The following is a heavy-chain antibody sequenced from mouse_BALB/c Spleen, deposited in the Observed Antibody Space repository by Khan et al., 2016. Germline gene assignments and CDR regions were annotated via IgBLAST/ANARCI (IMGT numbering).Heavy chain of an antibody. CDR3: ARANWDFDY. Sequence: VQLQQSGPELMKPGASVKISCKASGYSFTSYYMHWVKQSHGKSLEWIGYIDPFTGGTSYNQKFKGKATLTVDKSSSTAYMHLSSLTSEDSAVYYCARANWDFDYWGQGTTLTVSS. V-gene: IGHV1S135*01. CDR1: GYSFTSYY. J-gene: IGHJ2*01. D-gene: IGHD4-1*01. CDR2: IDPFTGGT.